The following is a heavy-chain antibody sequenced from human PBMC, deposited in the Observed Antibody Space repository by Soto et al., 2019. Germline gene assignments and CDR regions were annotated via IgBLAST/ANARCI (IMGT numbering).Heavy chain of an antibody. CDR1: GGTFSSYA. Sequence: QVQLVQSGAEVKKPGSSVKVPCKASGGTFSSYAISWVRQAPGQGLEWMGGIIPIFGTANYAQKFQGRVTITADESTSTAYMELSSLRSEDTAVYYCARDEDSSSSLAFDIWGQGTMVTVSS. D-gene: IGHD6-6*01. J-gene: IGHJ3*02. CDR2: IIPIFGTA. V-gene: IGHV1-69*01. CDR3: ARDEDSSSSLAFDI.